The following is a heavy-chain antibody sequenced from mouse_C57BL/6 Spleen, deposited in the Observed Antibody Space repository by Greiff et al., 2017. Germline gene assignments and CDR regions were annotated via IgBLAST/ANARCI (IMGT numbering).Heavy chain of an antibody. V-gene: IGHV1-82*01. CDR3: ARRYGSSLDY. Sequence: VQLQQSGPELVKPGASVKISCKASGYAFSSSWMNWVKQRPGKGLEWIGRIYPGDGDTNYNGKFKGKATLTADKSSSTAYMQLSSLTSEDSAVYFCARRYGSSLDYWGQGTTPTVSS. CDR1: GYAFSSSW. CDR2: IYPGDGDT. J-gene: IGHJ2*01. D-gene: IGHD1-1*01.